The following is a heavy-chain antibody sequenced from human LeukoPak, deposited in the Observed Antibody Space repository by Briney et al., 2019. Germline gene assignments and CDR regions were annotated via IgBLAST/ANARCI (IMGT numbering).Heavy chain of an antibody. CDR2: IWYDGSNK. CDR1: GFTFSSYG. J-gene: IGHJ4*02. D-gene: IGHD2-8*02. Sequence: GGSLRLSCAASGFTFSSYGMHWVRQAPGKGLEGVAVIWYDGSNKYYADSVKGRFTISRDNSKNTLYLQMNSLRAEDTAVYYCARDRAITGDFDYWGQGTLVTVSS. CDR3: ARDRAITGDFDY. V-gene: IGHV3-33*01.